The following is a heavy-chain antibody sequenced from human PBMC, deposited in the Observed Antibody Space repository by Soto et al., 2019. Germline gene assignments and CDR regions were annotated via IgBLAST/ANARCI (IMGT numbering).Heavy chain of an antibody. D-gene: IGHD1-7*01. CDR1: GLTFNSYS. Sequence: GSLQLPCTASGLTFNSYSVNWVPQAPGKGRGWVSSISSSSSYIYYADSVKGRFTISRDNAKNSLYLQMNSLRAEDTAVYYCARDRAYNWNYPILYYYYGMDVWGQGTTVTVSS. J-gene: IGHJ6*02. CDR3: ARDRAYNWNYPILYYYYGMDV. CDR2: ISSSSSYI. V-gene: IGHV3-21*01.